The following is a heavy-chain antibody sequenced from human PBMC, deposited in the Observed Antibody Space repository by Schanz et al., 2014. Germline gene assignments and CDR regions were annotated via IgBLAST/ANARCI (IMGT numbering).Heavy chain of an antibody. CDR1: GYTFTSDS. CDR3: ARGGGPEDVFDI. J-gene: IGHJ3*02. Sequence: QVQLVQSGAEVKKPGASVKVSCKASGYTFTSDSMHWVRQAPGQGLEWMGMINPSGGSTTYAQKFQGRVTMTRDTSTSTVYMELSSLRSEDTAVYYCARGGGPEDVFDIWGQGTMVTVSS. CDR2: INPSGGST. D-gene: IGHD5-12*01. V-gene: IGHV1-46*01.